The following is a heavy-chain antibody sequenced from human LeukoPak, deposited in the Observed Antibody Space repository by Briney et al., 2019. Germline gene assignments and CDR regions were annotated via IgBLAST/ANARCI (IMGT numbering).Heavy chain of an antibody. V-gene: IGHV3-21*01. D-gene: IGHD6-19*01. Sequence: GGSLRLFCAASGFTFSSYSMNWVRQAPGKGLEWVSSISSSSSYIYYADSVKGRFTISRDNAKNSLYLQMNSLRAEDTAVYYCARAQVAGTVDYWGQGTLVTVSS. CDR2: ISSSSSYI. J-gene: IGHJ4*02. CDR3: ARAQVAGTVDY. CDR1: GFTFSSYS.